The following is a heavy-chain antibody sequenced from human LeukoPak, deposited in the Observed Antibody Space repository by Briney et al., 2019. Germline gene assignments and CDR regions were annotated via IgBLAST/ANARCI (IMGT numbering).Heavy chain of an antibody. J-gene: IGHJ4*02. CDR2: IIPIFGTA. V-gene: IGHV1-69*01. D-gene: IGHD5-18*01. CDR1: GGAFSSYA. CDR3: ARRLLQLWAQFDY. Sequence: SVKVSCKASGGAFSSYAISWVRQAPGQGLEWMGGIIPIFGTANYAQKFQGRVTITADESTSTAYMELSSLRSEDTAVCYCARRLLQLWAQFDYWGQGTLVTVSS.